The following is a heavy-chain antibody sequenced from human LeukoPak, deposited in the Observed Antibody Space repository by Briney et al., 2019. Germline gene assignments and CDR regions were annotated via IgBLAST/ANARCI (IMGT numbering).Heavy chain of an antibody. CDR2: SRIKADSYNT. CDR3: ARGYHSFDM. V-gene: IGHV3-72*01. J-gene: IGHJ3*02. CDR1: GFTFSSYW. Sequence: GGSLRLSCAASGFTFSSYWMSWVRQAPGKELEWVARSRIKADSYNTQYAASVKGRFIISRDDSKNSLYLQMDSLKTEDTAIYYCARGYHSFDMWGQGTVVTVSS. D-gene: IGHD2-2*01.